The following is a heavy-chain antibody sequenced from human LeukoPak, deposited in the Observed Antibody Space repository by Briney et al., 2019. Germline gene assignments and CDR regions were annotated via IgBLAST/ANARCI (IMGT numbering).Heavy chain of an antibody. Sequence: GGSLRLSCAASGFTFSNYGMHWVRQAPGKGLEWVAVIWDEGSNKYYAASVKGRFTISRDNSKNTLYLQMNSLRVEDTAVYYCARAEVPAAIKSGAFDIWGQGTMVTVSS. CDR2: IWDEGSNK. CDR1: GFTFSNYG. J-gene: IGHJ3*02. CDR3: ARAEVPAAIKSGAFDI. V-gene: IGHV3-33*01. D-gene: IGHD2-2*01.